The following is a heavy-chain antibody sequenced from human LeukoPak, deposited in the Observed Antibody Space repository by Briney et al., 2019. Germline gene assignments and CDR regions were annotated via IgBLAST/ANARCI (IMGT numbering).Heavy chain of an antibody. D-gene: IGHD6-13*01. CDR3: ARGPGSSSWSRFDP. J-gene: IGHJ5*02. CDR1: GFTVNSYN. Sequence: GGSLRLSCSASGFTVNSYNMNWVRQAPGKGLEWVSCISGSGTKYYADSVKGRFTTSRDNGKSSLFLEMNSLRDEDTAVYYCARGPGSSSWSRFDPWGQGTLVTVSS. V-gene: IGHV3-48*02. CDR2: ISGSGTK.